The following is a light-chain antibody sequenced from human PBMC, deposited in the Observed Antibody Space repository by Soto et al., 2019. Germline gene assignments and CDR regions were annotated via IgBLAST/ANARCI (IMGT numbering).Light chain of an antibody. CDR2: EVS. V-gene: IGLV2-14*01. Sequence: QSALTQPASVSGSPGQSITISCTGTSSDVGGYNYVSWYQQQSGKAPKLMIHEVSNRPSGVSNRFSGSKSGNTASLTISGLQAEDEADYYCCSYAGSYTLYVSGTGTKVTVL. J-gene: IGLJ1*01. CDR1: SSDVGGYNY. CDR3: CSYAGSYTLYV.